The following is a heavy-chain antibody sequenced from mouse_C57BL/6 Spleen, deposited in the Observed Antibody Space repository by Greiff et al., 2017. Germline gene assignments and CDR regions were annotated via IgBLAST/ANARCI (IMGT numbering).Heavy chain of an antibody. J-gene: IGHJ4*01. CDR2: INPSNGGT. CDR3: AGATSYYAMDY. V-gene: IGHV1-53*01. Sequence: VKLQQPGTELVKPGASVKLSCKASGYTFTSYWMHWVKQRPGQGLEWIGNINPSNGGTNYNEKFKSKATLTVDKSSSTAYMQLSSLTSEDSAVYYFAGATSYYAMDYWGQGTSVTVSS. CDR1: GYTFTSYW. D-gene: IGHD1-1*01.